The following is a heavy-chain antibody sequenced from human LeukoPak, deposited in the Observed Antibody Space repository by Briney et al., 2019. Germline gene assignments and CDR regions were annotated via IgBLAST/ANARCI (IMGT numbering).Heavy chain of an antibody. CDR1: GGSFSGDY. V-gene: IGHV4-34*01. Sequence: SETLSLTCAVYGGSFSGDYWSWIRQPPGKGLEWIGEINHSGSTNYNPSLKSRVTISVDTSKNQFSLKLSSVTAADTAVYYCARHGRIAVAAYFDYWGQGTLVTVSS. CDR2: INHSGST. J-gene: IGHJ4*02. D-gene: IGHD6-19*01. CDR3: ARHGRIAVAAYFDY.